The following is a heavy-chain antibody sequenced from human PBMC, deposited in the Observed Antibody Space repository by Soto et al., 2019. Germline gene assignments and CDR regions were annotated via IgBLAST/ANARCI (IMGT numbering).Heavy chain of an antibody. CDR1: GGSIRSHY. CDR3: AMTMTTLYYWFDP. V-gene: IGHV4-59*08. Sequence: QVQLQESGPGLVKPSETLSLTCTVSGGSIRSHYWSWIRQTPGKELEWIGQIYYSGTTKYNPSLTSRVTISVDTSKNQFSRNLSSVTAADTAVYFCAMTMTTLYYWFDPWGQGTLVTVSS. D-gene: IGHD4-17*01. CDR2: IYYSGTT. J-gene: IGHJ5*02.